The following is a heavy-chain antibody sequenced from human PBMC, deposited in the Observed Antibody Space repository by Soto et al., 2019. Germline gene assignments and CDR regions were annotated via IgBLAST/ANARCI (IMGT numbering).Heavy chain of an antibody. CDR1: GFTFSSYG. J-gene: IGHJ4*02. Sequence: GGSLRLSCAASGFTFSSYGMHWVRQAPGKGLEWVAVIWYDGSNKYYADSVKGRFTISRDNSKNTLYLQMNSLRAEDTAVYYCARERGGDIVVVPDAPLDYWGQGT. CDR3: ARERGGDIVVVPDAPLDY. CDR2: IWYDGSNK. V-gene: IGHV3-33*01. D-gene: IGHD2-2*01.